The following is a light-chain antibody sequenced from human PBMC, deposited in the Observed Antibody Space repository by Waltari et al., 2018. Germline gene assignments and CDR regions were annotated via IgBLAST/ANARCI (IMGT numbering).Light chain of an antibody. J-gene: IGLJ3*02. Sequence: QSALTQPASVSGSPGQSITISCTGASGDVGASTYVSWYQQHPGKAPKLMIYDVTVRPSGVSNRFSCSKSGNTSSLTISGLQAEDEADYYCCSYISSTITWVFGGGTKLTVL. CDR1: SGDVGASTY. V-gene: IGLV2-14*03. CDR2: DVT. CDR3: CSYISSTITWV.